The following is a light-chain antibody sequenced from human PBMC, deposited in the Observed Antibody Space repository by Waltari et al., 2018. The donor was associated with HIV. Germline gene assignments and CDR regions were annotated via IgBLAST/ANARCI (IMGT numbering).Light chain of an antibody. CDR1: SSDLGSYNR. CDR2: EVS. CDR3: NSYTTTSTYV. V-gene: IGLV2-18*02. Sequence: QSALTQPPSVSGSPGQSVTISCTGTSSDLGSYNRVSWDQQPPGTAPKLIIYEVSNPPSGVPARFSWSKSGNTASLTISGLQAEDEADYYCNSYTTTSTYVFGTGTKVTVL. J-gene: IGLJ1*01.